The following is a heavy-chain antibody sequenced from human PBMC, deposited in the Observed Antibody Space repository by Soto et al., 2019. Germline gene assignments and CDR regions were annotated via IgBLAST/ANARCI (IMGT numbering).Heavy chain of an antibody. J-gene: IGHJ5*02. D-gene: IGHD3-9*01. CDR1: CGSTRNYF. Sequence: SETLSLTCTVSCGSTRNYFWSWIRQPPGKGLEWIGCIYYSGTTNYNSSLKSRVTISLDTSKNQFSLRLRSVTAADTAVYYCARYVNPYDTAVWFDPWGQGTLVTVSS. CDR2: IYYSGTT. CDR3: ARYVNPYDTAVWFDP. V-gene: IGHV4-59*01.